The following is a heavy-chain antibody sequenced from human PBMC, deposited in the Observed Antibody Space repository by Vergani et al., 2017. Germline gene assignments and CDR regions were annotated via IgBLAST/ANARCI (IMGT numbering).Heavy chain of an antibody. J-gene: IGHJ4*02. V-gene: IGHV1-8*01. CDR1: GYTFTSYD. D-gene: IGHD5-18*01. Sequence: QVQLVQSGAEVKKPGASVKVSCKASGYTFTSYDINWVRQATGQGLEWMGWMNPNSGNTGYAQKFQGRVTMTRNTSISTAYMELSSLRAEDTAVYYCARGFGRIQLWTRVYYFDYWGQGTLVTVSS. CDR2: MNPNSGNT. CDR3: ARGFGRIQLWTRVYYFDY.